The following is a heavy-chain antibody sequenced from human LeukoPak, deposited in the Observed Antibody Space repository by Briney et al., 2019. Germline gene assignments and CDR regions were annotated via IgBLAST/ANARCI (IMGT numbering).Heavy chain of an antibody. Sequence: GGSLRLSCAASGFTFSSYAMHWVRQAPGKGLEWVAVISYDGSNKYYADSVKGRFTISRDNSKNTLYLQMNSLRAEDTAVYYCARGGYSSRRTNLYYYYYMDVWGKGTTVTVSS. CDR3: ARGGYSSRRTNLYYYYYMDV. CDR1: GFTFSSYA. V-gene: IGHV3-30*04. D-gene: IGHD6-13*01. CDR2: ISYDGSNK. J-gene: IGHJ6*03.